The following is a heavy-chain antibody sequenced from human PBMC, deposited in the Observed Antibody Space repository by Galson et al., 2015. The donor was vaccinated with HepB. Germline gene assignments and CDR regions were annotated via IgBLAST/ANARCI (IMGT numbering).Heavy chain of an antibody. CDR3: ARMAIGYSSSSGFYYYGMDV. CDR1: GFSLSTSGMC. V-gene: IGHV2-70*01. CDR2: IDWDDDK. Sequence: PALVKPTQTLTLTCTFSGFSLSTSGMCVSWIRQPPGKALEWLALIDWDDDKYYSTSLKTRLTISKDTSKNQVVLTMTNMDPVDTATYYCARMAIGYSSSSGFYYYGMDVWGQGTTVTVSS. J-gene: IGHJ6*02. D-gene: IGHD6-6*01.